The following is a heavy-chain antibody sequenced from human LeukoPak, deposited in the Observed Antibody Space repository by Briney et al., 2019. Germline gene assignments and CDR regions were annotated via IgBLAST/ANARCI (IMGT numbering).Heavy chain of an antibody. CDR1: GFTFSSYS. CDR3: ARAGGSGWYL. V-gene: IGHV3-21*01. D-gene: IGHD6-19*01. Sequence: GGSLLLSCAASGFTFSSYSMNWVRQAPGKGLEWVSSISSSSSYIYYADSVKGRFTISRDNAKNSLYLQMNSLRAEDTAVYYCARAGGSGWYLWGQGTLVTVSS. J-gene: IGHJ5*02. CDR2: ISSSSSYI.